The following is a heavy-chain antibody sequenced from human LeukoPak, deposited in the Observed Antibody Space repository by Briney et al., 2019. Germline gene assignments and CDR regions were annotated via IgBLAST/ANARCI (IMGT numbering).Heavy chain of an antibody. D-gene: IGHD2-15*01. V-gene: IGHV4-59*01. CDR1: GDSISGYY. CDR2: IYHSGST. J-gene: IGHJ3*02. CDR3: ARENSLGTFDI. Sequence: SETLSLTCSVSGDSISGYYWSWIRQPPGKGLEWIGEIYHSGSTNYNPSLKSRVTISVDTSKNQFSLKLSSVTAADTAVYYCARENSLGTFDIWGQGTMVTVSS.